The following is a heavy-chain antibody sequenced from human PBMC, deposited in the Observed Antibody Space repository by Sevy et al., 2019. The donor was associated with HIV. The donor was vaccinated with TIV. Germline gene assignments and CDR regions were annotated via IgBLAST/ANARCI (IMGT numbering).Heavy chain of an antibody. V-gene: IGHV3-23*01. CDR2: LSGSGAST. CDR3: AKDFYDSSGYYPMEAFDI. D-gene: IGHD3-22*01. Sequence: GGSLRLSCAASGFTFTTYAMGWVRQAPGKGLKWVSTLSGSGASTYYADSVKGRFTISRDNSKNTLFLQMDSLRAKDTAVYYCAKDFYDSSGYYPMEAFDIWGQGTMVTVSS. J-gene: IGHJ3*02. CDR1: GFTFTTYA.